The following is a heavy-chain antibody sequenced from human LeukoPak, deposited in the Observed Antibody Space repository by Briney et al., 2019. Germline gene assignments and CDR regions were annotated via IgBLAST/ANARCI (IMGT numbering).Heavy chain of an antibody. J-gene: IGHJ4*02. CDR3: ARGGWLDDY. CDR2: INPSNSYT. CDR1: GYIFTSYW. Sequence: GEYLRISCKGSGYIFTSYWISWVRQMPGKGLEWMGRINPSNSYTNYNPSFQGHVTFSVDKSIATAYLQWPTLKASDTAMYYCARGGWLDDYWGQGTLVTISS. D-gene: IGHD6-19*01. V-gene: IGHV5-10-1*01.